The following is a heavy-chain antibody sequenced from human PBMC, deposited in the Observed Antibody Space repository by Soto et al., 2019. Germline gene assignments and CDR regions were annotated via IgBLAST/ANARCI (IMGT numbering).Heavy chain of an antibody. Sequence: ASVKVSCKVSGYTLTELSMHWVRQAPGKGLEWMGGFDPEDGETIYAQKFQGRVTMTEGTSTDTAYMELSSLRSEDTAVYYCARDTAPSDVWGQGTTVTVSS. V-gene: IGHV1-24*01. J-gene: IGHJ6*02. CDR1: GYTLTELS. CDR3: ARDTAPSDV. D-gene: IGHD4-17*01. CDR2: FDPEDGET.